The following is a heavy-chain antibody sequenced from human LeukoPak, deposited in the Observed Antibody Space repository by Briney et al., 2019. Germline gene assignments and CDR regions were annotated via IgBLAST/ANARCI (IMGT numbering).Heavy chain of an antibody. CDR2: IYTSGST. D-gene: IGHD2-2*01. CDR1: GGSISSYY. CDR3: ARDGCASCPNYYYYGMDV. Sequence: SETLSLTCTVSGGSISSYYWSWIRQPAGKGLEWIGRIYTSGSTNYNPSLKSRVTMSVDTSKNKFSLKLSSVTAADTAVYYCARDGCASCPNYYYYGMDVWGQGTTVTVSS. V-gene: IGHV4-4*07. J-gene: IGHJ6*02.